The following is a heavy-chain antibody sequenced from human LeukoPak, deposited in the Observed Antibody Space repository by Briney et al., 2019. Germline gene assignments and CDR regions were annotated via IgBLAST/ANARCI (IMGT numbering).Heavy chain of an antibody. CDR3: AKDQSGSYKRDWFDP. J-gene: IGHJ5*02. Sequence: GGSLRLSCAASGFTFSSYAMSWVRQAPGKGLEWVSAISGSGGSTYYADSVKGRFTISRDNSKNTLYLQMNSLRAEDTAVYYCAKDQSGSYKRDWFDPWGQGTLVTVSS. D-gene: IGHD1-26*01. CDR1: GFTFSSYA. V-gene: IGHV3-23*01. CDR2: ISGSGGST.